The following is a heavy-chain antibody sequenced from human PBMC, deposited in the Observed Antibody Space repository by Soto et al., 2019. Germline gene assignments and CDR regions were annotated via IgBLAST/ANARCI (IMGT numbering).Heavy chain of an antibody. V-gene: IGHV1-2*02. Sequence: ASVKVSCKASGYTFTGYYMHWVRQAPGQGLEWMGWINPNNGGTNYAQKFQGRVTMTRDTSISTAYMELSRLRSDDTAVYYCARAARGCSGGSCRYYYYYGMDVWGQGTTVTVSS. CDR3: ARAARGCSGGSCRYYYYYGMDV. D-gene: IGHD2-15*01. J-gene: IGHJ6*02. CDR2: INPNNGGT. CDR1: GYTFTGYY.